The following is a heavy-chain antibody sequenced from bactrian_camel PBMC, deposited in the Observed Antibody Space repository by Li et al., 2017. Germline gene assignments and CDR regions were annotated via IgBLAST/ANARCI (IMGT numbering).Heavy chain of an antibody. CDR1: GYTDNKYS. Sequence: DVQLVESGGGSVQAGESLRLSCAASGYTDNKYSMGWFRQAPGKGLEWVSAITSSGGTTYYADSVKGRFTISRDGGKNTLYLQMNDLKDEDAAVYYCATVRRPESRLLVLSSEYNYWGQGTQVTVS. D-gene: IGHD3*01. J-gene: IGHJ4*01. CDR2: ITSSGGTT. V-gene: IGHV3S40*01. CDR3: ATVRRPESRLLVLSSEYNY.